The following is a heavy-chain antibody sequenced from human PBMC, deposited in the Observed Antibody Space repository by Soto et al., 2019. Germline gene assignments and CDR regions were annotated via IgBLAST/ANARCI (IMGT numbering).Heavy chain of an antibody. CDR3: ARVSYCISTSCRKFTSPKLNWFDP. Sequence: SETLSLTCTVSGGSISSSSYYWGWIRQPPGKGLEWIGSIYYSGSTYYNPSLKSRVTISVDTSKNQFSLKLSSVTAADTAVYYCARVSYCISTSCRKFTSPKLNWFDPWGQGTLVTVSS. CDR2: IYYSGST. V-gene: IGHV4-39*07. CDR1: GGSISSSSYY. J-gene: IGHJ5*02. D-gene: IGHD2-2*01.